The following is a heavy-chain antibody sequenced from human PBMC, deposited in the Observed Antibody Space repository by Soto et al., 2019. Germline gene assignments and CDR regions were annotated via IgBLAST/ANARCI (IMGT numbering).Heavy chain of an antibody. CDR2: INSAGSST. Sequence: EVQLVESGGGLVQPGGSLRLSCAASGLTFSSYWMHWVRQAPGKGLVWVSRINSAGSSTSYADSVKGRFTISRDNAKNTLYLQMNSLRAEDTAVYYCALSHTVTTDYWGQGTLSPSPQ. CDR1: GLTFSSYW. V-gene: IGHV3-74*01. D-gene: IGHD4-17*01. CDR3: ALSHTVTTDY. J-gene: IGHJ4*02.